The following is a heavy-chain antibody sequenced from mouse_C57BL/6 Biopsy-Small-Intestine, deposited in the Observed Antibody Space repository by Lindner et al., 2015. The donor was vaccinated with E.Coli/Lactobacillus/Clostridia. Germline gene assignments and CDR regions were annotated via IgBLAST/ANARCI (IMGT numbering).Heavy chain of an antibody. J-gene: IGHJ2*01. CDR2: IRSKSNNYAT. Sequence: VQLQESGGGLVQPKGSLKLSCAASGFSFNTYAMNWARQAPGKGLEWVACIRSKSNNYATYYADSVKDRFTISRDDSESMLYLQMNNLKTEDTAMYYCVRHGPYYFDYWGQGTTLTVSS. CDR3: VRHGPYYFDY. V-gene: IGHV10-1*01. CDR1: GFSFNTYA.